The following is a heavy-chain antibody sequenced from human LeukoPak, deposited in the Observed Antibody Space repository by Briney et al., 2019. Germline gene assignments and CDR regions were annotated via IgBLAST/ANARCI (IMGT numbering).Heavy chain of an antibody. CDR1: GFGFSDSY. J-gene: IGHJ4*01. CDR2: ISGSGSDM. D-gene: IGHD2-8*01. CDR3: STDPRLLIY. Sequence: GGSLRLSCVVSGFGFSDSYMTWIRQTPGKGLEWLAYISGSGSDMYYADSVKGRFTVSRDNAKNSLYLQMNSLRPDDTALYYCSTDPRLLIYWGHGTLVTVSS. V-gene: IGHV3-11*01.